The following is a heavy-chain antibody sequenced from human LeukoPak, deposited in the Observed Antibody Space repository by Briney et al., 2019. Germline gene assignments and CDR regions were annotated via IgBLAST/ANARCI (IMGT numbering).Heavy chain of an antibody. V-gene: IGHV4-59*08. J-gene: IGHJ4*02. CDR3: ARQVPYTSRPDY. Sequence: SETLSLTCTVSGDSINIYYWTWIRQPPGKGLEWIGYIYYSGSTNYNPSLKSRVTILVDTSKNQFSLKLDSVTAADTAVYYCARQVPYTSRPDYWGQGTLVTVSS. D-gene: IGHD2-2*01. CDR2: IYYSGST. CDR1: GDSINIYY.